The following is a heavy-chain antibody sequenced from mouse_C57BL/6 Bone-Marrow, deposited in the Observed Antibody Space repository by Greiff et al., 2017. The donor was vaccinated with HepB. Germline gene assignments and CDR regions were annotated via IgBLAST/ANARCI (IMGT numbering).Heavy chain of an antibody. D-gene: IGHD2-5*01. Sequence: QVQLQQPGTELVKPGASVKLSCKASGYTFTSYWMHWVKQRPGQGLEWIGNINPSNGGTNYNEKFKSKATLTVDKSSSTAYMQLRSLTSEDSAVYYCARKGYSNLYAMDYWGQGTSVTVSS. CDR3: ARKGYSNLYAMDY. CDR1: GYTFTSYW. J-gene: IGHJ4*01. CDR2: INPSNGGT. V-gene: IGHV1-53*01.